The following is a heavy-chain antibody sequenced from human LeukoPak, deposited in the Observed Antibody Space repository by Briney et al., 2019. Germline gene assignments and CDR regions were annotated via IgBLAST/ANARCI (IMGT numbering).Heavy chain of an antibody. Sequence: GGSLRLSCAASGFTFSNYAMTWVRQAPGKGLEWVSGISDSGGSTYYADSVKGRYTISRDNSQKTRYLQMNSLRAEDTAVYYCAKSLSGGGYYFEYWGQGTLVTVSS. CDR3: AKSLSGGGYYFEY. V-gene: IGHV3-23*01. CDR2: ISDSGGST. J-gene: IGHJ4*02. CDR1: GFTFSNYA. D-gene: IGHD3-10*01.